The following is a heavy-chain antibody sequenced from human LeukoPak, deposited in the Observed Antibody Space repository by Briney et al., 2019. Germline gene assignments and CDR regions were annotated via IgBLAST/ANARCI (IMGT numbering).Heavy chain of an antibody. V-gene: IGHV3-23*01. CDR3: ARGRMTTLYYFDY. CDR1: GFTFSSYA. Sequence: GGSLRLSCAASGFTFSSYAMSWVRQTPGKGLEWVSAISGSGGSTYYADSVKGRFTISRDNSKNTLYLQMNSLRAEDTAVYYCARGRMTTLYYFDYWGQGTLVTVSS. CDR2: ISGSGGST. D-gene: IGHD4-17*01. J-gene: IGHJ4*02.